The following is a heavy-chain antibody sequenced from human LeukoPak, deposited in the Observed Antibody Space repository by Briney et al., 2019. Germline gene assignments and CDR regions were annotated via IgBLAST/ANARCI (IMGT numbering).Heavy chain of an antibody. CDR3: ARGGTAVAAPYAFDL. Sequence: PSGTLSLTCTVSGGSISTYYWSWIRQPPGKGLEWIGYISYSGSTNYNPSVKSRVTMSVDTSKKQFSLNLNSLTAADTAVYYCARGGTAVAAPYAFDLWGQGTMVTVSS. J-gene: IGHJ3*01. D-gene: IGHD4-23*01. V-gene: IGHV4-59*01. CDR2: ISYSGST. CDR1: GGSISTYY.